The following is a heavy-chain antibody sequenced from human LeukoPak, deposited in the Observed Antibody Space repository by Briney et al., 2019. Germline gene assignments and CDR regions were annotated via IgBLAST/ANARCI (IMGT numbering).Heavy chain of an antibody. Sequence: ASVKVSCKASGYSFTTYGISWVRQAPGQGLEWMGWISANNNNTDNVQKLQGRVTMTTDTSTSTAYMELRSLRSDDTAVYYCARDFHDYYDSSDTSPRSGYWGQGTLVTVSS. V-gene: IGHV1-18*01. D-gene: IGHD3-22*01. CDR3: ARDFHDYYDSSDTSPRSGY. CDR2: ISANNNNT. J-gene: IGHJ4*02. CDR1: GYSFTTYG.